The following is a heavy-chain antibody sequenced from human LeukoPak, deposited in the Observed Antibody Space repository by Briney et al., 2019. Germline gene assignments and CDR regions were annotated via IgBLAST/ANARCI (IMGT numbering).Heavy chain of an antibody. CDR3: SKAAGYDSSGYPYS. V-gene: IGHV4-59*01. J-gene: IGHJ4*02. Sequence: KPSETLSLTCTVSGGSMSSYYWSWIRQPPGKGLEWIGHVSYSGGTNYNPSLKSRVTISVDTSKNQVSLKLSSVTPADTAVYYCSKAAGYDSSGYPYSWGQGTLVTVSS. CDR1: GGSMSSYY. CDR2: VSYSGGT. D-gene: IGHD3-22*01.